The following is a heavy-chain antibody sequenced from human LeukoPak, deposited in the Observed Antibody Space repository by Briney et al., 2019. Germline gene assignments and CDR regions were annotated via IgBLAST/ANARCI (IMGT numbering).Heavy chain of an antibody. D-gene: IGHD4-17*01. V-gene: IGHV3-74*01. CDR2: INSDGSST. CDR1: GFTFSSYW. Sequence: PGGSLRLSCAASGFTFSSYWMHWVRQAPGKGLVWVSRINSDGSSTSYADSVKGRFTISRDNAKNTLYLQMNSLRAEDTAVYYCARETGDYVDYFDYWGQGTLVTVSS. J-gene: IGHJ4*02. CDR3: ARETGDYVDYFDY.